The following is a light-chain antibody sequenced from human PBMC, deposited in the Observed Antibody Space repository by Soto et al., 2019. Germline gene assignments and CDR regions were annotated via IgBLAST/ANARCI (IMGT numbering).Light chain of an antibody. J-gene: IGKJ3*01. CDR1: QGIANF. V-gene: IGKV1-9*01. CDR2: GAS. Sequence: IQLTQSPSSLSASVGDRVTISCRASQGIANFLAWYQQKPGKAPKLLIYGASTLQSGVPSRFSGSGSGTDVTLTISSLHPEDFATYYCQQLNSFPVTFGHGNKVDIK. CDR3: QQLNSFPVT.